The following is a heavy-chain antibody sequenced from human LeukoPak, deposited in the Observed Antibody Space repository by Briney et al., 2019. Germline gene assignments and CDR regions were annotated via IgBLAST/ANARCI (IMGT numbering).Heavy chain of an antibody. CDR3: ARDYTQYYYYYYMDV. Sequence: GGSLRLSCAASGFTFKNYWMTWVRQAPGEGLEWVASIRDDGSAKYYMDSVKGRFTISRDDAKNSLSLQMNSLRAEDTAVYYCARDYTQYYYYYYMDVWGKGTTVTVSS. CDR2: IRDDGSAK. V-gene: IGHV3-7*01. D-gene: IGHD3-16*01. J-gene: IGHJ6*03. CDR1: GFTFKNYW.